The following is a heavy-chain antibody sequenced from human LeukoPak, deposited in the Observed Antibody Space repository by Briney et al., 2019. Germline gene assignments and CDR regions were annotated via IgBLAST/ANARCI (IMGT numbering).Heavy chain of an antibody. CDR1: GGTFSSYA. Sequence: ASVKVSCKASGGTFSSYAINWVRQATGQGLEWMGWMNPNTGNTGYAQKFQGRVTLTRNTSISTAYMELSSLRSEDTAVYYCARGRRIVGAQDYWGQGTLVTVSS. V-gene: IGHV1-8*02. CDR3: ARGRRIVGAQDY. J-gene: IGHJ4*02. CDR2: MNPNTGNT. D-gene: IGHD1-26*01.